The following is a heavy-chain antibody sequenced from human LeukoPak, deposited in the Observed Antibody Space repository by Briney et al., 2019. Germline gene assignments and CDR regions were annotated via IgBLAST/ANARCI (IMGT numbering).Heavy chain of an antibody. V-gene: IGHV3-11*01. CDR1: GFTFSDYY. CDR3: ATSPTVTTLWGLDY. CDR2: ISSSGSTI. D-gene: IGHD4-17*01. J-gene: IGHJ4*02. Sequence: PGGSLRLSCAASGFTFSDYYMSWIRQAPGKGLEWVSYISSSGSTIYYADSVKGRFTISRDNAKNSLYLQMNSLRAEDTAVYYCATSPTVTTLWGLDYWGQGTLVTVSS.